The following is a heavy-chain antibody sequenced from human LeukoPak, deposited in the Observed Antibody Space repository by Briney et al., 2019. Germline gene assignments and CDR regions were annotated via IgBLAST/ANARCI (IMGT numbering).Heavy chain of an antibody. CDR1: GYTFTSYY. D-gene: IGHD6-6*01. CDR2: INPSSGST. CDR3: ARDVRSWSYSSSSEAFDY. V-gene: IGHV1-46*01. J-gene: IGHJ4*02. Sequence: ASVKVSCKASGYTFTSYYMHWVRQAPGQGLEWMGIINPSSGSTSYAQKFQGRVTMTRDTSTSTVYMELSSLRSEDTAVYYCARDVRSWSYSSSSEAFDYWGQGTLVTVSS.